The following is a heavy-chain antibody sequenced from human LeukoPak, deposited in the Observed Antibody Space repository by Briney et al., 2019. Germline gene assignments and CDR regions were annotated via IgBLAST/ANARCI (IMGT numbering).Heavy chain of an antibody. CDR2: ISYDGSNK. CDR1: GFTFSSYV. V-gene: IGHV3-30*04. J-gene: IGHJ4*02. D-gene: IGHD3-9*01. Sequence: GGSLRLSCAASGFTFSSYVMHWVRQAPGKGLEWVAVISYDGSNKYYADSVKGRFTISRDNSKNTLYLQMNSLRAEDTAVYYCAREDDILTGPFDYWGQGTLVTVSS. CDR3: AREDDILTGPFDY.